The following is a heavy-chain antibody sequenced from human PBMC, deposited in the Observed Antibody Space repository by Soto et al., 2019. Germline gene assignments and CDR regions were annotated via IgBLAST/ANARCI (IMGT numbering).Heavy chain of an antibody. V-gene: IGHV4-39*01. CDR2: IFYSGST. D-gene: IGHD3-9*01. J-gene: IGHJ5*01. Sequence: SETLSLTCSVSGGSISTSRSYWAWIRQPPGKGLEWLANIFYSGSTFYNPSLASRVSVSVDTSKNEFSLKLSSVTAADTAVYYCARLTARYSRTWGQGTLVTVSS. CDR3: ARLTARYSRT. CDR1: GGSISTSRSY.